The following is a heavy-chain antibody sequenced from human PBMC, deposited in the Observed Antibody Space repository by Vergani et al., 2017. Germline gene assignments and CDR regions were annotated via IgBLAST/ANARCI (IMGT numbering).Heavy chain of an antibody. J-gene: IGHJ5*02. CDR3: ARHSTVEWLVKLGWIDP. CDR1: GASIRSSNYY. D-gene: IGHD6-19*01. V-gene: IGHV4-39*01. Sequence: QLQLQESGQGLVKPSATLSLTCSVSGASIRSSNYYWGWIRQPPGKGLEWIASIYYSWSTYYNPSLKSRVTISVDTSKNQFSLKLSSVTAADTAVYFCARHSTVEWLVKLGWIDPWGQGILVTVSS. CDR2: IYYSWST.